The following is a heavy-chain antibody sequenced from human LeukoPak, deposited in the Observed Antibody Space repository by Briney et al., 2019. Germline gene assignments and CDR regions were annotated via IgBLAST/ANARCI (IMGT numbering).Heavy chain of an antibody. CDR2: IYYSGST. D-gene: IGHD3-3*01. V-gene: IGHV4-39*01. Sequence: PSETLSLTCTVSGGSISSSSYYWGWIRQPPGKGLEWIGSIYYSGSTYYNPSLKSRVTISVDTSKNQFSLKLSSVTAADTAVYYCARQGYDFWSGYDWGQGTLVTVSS. J-gene: IGHJ4*02. CDR1: GGSISSSSYY. CDR3: ARQGYDFWSGYD.